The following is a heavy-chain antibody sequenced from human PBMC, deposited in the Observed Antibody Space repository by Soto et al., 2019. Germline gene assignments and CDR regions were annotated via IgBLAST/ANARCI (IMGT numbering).Heavy chain of an antibody. Sequence: KTSETLSLTCTVSGGSISSPYSYWAWIRQPPGQGLEWIGTIFHSGSTYSNPSLQSRVTVSIDTSKNQFSLRLTSVTATDTAVYYCARRGSGYNYDDFPFDVWGQGTKVTVSS. CDR1: GGSISSPYSY. CDR2: IFHSGST. J-gene: IGHJ3*01. V-gene: IGHV4-39*01. D-gene: IGHD5-18*01. CDR3: ARRGSGYNYDDFPFDV.